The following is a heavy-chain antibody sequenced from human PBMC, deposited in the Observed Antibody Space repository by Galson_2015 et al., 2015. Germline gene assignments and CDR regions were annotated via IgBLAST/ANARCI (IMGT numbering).Heavy chain of an antibody. CDR1: GFTFSSYA. D-gene: IGHD3-22*01. J-gene: IGHJ4*02. CDR2: ISGSGGST. Sequence: SLRLSCAASGFTFSSYAMSWVRQAPGKGLEWVSAISGSGGSTYYADSVKGRFTISRDNSKNTLYLQMNSLRAEDTAVYYCAKDRTYYYDSSGSYSSSFDYWGQGTLVTVSS. CDR3: AKDRTYYYDSSGSYSSSFDY. V-gene: IGHV3-23*01.